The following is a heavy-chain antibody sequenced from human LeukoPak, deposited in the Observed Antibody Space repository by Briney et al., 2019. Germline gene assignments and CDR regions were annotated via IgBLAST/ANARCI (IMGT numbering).Heavy chain of an antibody. J-gene: IGHJ4*02. D-gene: IGHD3-16*02. V-gene: IGHV3-23*01. CDR1: GFTFSSYA. Sequence: AGGSLRLSCAASGFTFSSYAMTWVRQAPGKGLEWVSSISGSGGGTYYADSVKGRFTISRDNSENTLYLQMNSLRAEDTAVYYCAKDGSYYDYVWGRYRYGHFDYWGQGTLVTVSS. CDR3: AKDGSYYDYVWGRYRYGHFDY. CDR2: ISGSGGGT.